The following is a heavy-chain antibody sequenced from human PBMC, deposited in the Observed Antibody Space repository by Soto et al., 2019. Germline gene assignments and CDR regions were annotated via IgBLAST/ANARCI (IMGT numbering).Heavy chain of an antibody. CDR3: AKDSNLIPWGSNH. D-gene: IGHD3-10*01. V-gene: IGHV3-23*01. J-gene: IGHJ5*02. CDR2: ISASGDIT. Sequence: EVQLLESGGGLIQPGGSLRLSCAASGFTFTTYAPPPPPQAPGKGLEWVSAISASGDITYYADSVKGRFTISRDSSKNTLYLQMNGLRAEDTAIYYCAKDSNLIPWGSNHWGQGTLVTVSS. CDR1: GFTFTTYA.